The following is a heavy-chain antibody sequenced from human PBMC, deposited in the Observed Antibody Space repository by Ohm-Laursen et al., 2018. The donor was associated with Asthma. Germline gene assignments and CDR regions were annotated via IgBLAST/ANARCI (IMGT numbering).Heavy chain of an antibody. V-gene: IGHV3-30-3*01. CDR3: AREVNYREPGDY. CDR1: GFTFSDYA. Sequence: SLRLSCAASGFTFSDYAMHWVRQAPGKGLEWVAVISYDGSNKYYADSVKGRFTISRDNSKNTLYLQMNSLRAEDTAVYYCAREVNYREPGDYWGQGTLVTVSS. CDR2: ISYDGSNK. D-gene: IGHD1-7*01. J-gene: IGHJ4*02.